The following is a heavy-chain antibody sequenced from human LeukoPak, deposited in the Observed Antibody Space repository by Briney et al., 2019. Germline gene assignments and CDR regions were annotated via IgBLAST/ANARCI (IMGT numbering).Heavy chain of an antibody. CDR2: INPNSGGT. CDR3: ARDLLAMVRGVIIGAVGY. Sequence: GASVNVSCKASGYTFTGYYMYWVRQAPGQGLEWMGWINPNSGGTNYAQKFQGRVTMTRDTSISTAYMELSRLRSDDTAVYYCARDLLAMVRGVIIGAVGYWGQGTLVTVSS. CDR1: GYTFTGYY. D-gene: IGHD3-10*01. J-gene: IGHJ4*02. V-gene: IGHV1-2*02.